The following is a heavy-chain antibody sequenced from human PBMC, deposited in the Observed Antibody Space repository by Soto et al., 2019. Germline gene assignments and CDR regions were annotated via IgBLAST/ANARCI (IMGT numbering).Heavy chain of an antibody. CDR2: IKSKTDGGTT. V-gene: IGHV3-15*07. CDR3: TTELTSYYYGMDV. Sequence: GGSLRLSCAASGFTFSNAWMNWVRQAPGKGLEWVGRIKSKTDGGTTDYAAPVKGRFTISRDDSKNTLYLQMNSLKTEDTAVYYCTTELTSYYYGMDVWGQGTTVTVSS. J-gene: IGHJ6*02. CDR1: GFTFSNAW.